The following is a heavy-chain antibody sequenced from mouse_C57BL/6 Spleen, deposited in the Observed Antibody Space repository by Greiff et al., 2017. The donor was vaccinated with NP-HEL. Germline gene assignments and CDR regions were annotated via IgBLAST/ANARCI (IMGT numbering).Heavy chain of an antibody. CDR2: IYPEDGDT. J-gene: IGHJ1*03. D-gene: IGHD1-1*01. CDR3: TIITTVVTPDFDV. Sequence: EVQRVESGAELVRPGASVKLSCTASGFNIKDYYMHWVKQRPEQGLEWIGRIYPEDGDTEYAPKFQGKATMTADTSSNTAYLQLSSLTSEDTDVYYCTIITTVVTPDFDVWGTGTTVTVSS. V-gene: IGHV14-1*01. CDR1: GFNIKDYY.